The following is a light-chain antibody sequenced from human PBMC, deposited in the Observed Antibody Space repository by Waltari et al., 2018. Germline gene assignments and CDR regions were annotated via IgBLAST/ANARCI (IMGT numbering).Light chain of an antibody. Sequence: QSVLTQPPSASETPGQRVTISCSGSSSNIGSNFVYWYQQLPGTAPKLLIYRNNHRPSGVPVRFSVSNSGTSASLAISGLRSEDEADYYCAAWDDSLSGWVFGGGTKLTVL. CDR3: AAWDDSLSGWV. CDR2: RNN. CDR1: SSNIGSNF. J-gene: IGLJ3*02. V-gene: IGLV1-47*01.